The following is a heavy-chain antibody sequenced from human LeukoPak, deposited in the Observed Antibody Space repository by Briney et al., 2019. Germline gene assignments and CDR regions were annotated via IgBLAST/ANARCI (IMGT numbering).Heavy chain of an antibody. J-gene: IGHJ5*02. CDR1: GGSFSGYY. CDR2: INHSGST. V-gene: IGHV4-34*01. D-gene: IGHD2-2*01. Sequence: SETLSLTCAVYGGSFSGYYWSWIRKPPGKGLEWIGEINHSGSTNYNPSLKSRVTISVDTSKNQFSLKLSSVTAADTAVYYCARIPIRYCSSTSCYFPNKYNWFDPWGQGTLVTVSS. CDR3: ARIPIRYCSSTSCYFPNKYNWFDP.